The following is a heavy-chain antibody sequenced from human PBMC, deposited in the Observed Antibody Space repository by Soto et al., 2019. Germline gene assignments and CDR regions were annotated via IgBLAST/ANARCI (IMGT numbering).Heavy chain of an antibody. J-gene: IGHJ4*02. CDR1: GYTFTGYY. V-gene: IGHV1-2*04. Sequence: GASVKVSCKASGYTFTGYYMHWVRQAPGQGLEWMGWINPNSGGTNYAQKFQGWVTMTRGTSISTAYMELSRLRSDDTAVYYCAGGAHVRKDILTGPNVGIDYWGQGTLVTVSS. CDR2: INPNSGGT. CDR3: AGGAHVRKDILTGPNVGIDY. D-gene: IGHD3-9*01.